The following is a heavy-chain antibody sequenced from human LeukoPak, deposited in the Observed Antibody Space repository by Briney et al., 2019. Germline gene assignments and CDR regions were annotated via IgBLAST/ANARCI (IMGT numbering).Heavy chain of an antibody. D-gene: IGHD2-21*01. CDR2: IKQDGSEK. V-gene: IGHV3-7*02. CDR1: GFTFSGSA. CDR3: ARLKGERSLFEY. J-gene: IGHJ4*02. Sequence: GGSLRLSCAASGFTFSGSAIHWVRQSSGKGLEWVANIKQDGSEKYYADSVKGRFTISRDNAKNSLYLQMNSLRAEDTAVYYCARLKGERSLFEYWGQGTLVTVSS.